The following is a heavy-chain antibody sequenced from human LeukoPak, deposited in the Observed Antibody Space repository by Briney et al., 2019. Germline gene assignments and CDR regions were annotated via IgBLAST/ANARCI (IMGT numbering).Heavy chain of an antibody. CDR2: ISSSSSYI. J-gene: IGHJ4*02. CDR1: GFTFSSYS. Sequence: GGSLRLSCAASGFTFSSYSMNWVRQAPGKGLEWVSSISSSSSYIYYADSVKGRFTISRDNAKNSLYLQMNSLRAEDTAVYYCARSDILTGYYSPEYWGQGTLVTVSS. CDR3: ARSDILTGYYSPEY. V-gene: IGHV3-21*01. D-gene: IGHD3-9*01.